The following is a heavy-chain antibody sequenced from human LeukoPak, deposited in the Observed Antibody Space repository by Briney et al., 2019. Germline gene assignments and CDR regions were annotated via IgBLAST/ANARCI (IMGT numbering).Heavy chain of an antibody. J-gene: IGHJ4*02. CDR2: ISYDGSNK. CDR1: GFTFSSYW. CDR3: AREEGLTVTIDY. V-gene: IGHV3-30-3*01. Sequence: PGGSLRLSCAASGFTFSSYWMHWVRQAPGKGLEWVAVISYDGSNKYYADSVKGRFTISRDNSKNTLYLQMNSLRAEDTAVYYCAREEGLTVTIDYWGQGTLVTVSS. D-gene: IGHD4-17*01.